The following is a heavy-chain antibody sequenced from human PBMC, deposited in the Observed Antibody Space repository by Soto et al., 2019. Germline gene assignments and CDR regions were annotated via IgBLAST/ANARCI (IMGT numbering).Heavy chain of an antibody. Sequence: QVQLQESGPGLVKPSQTLSLTCTVSGGSISSGDYYWSWIRPPPGKGLEWIGYIHSSGSTYYNPSLKSRLTISVDTSKDQFALKLSSVTAADTAVYYCAIYRSGRSFDYWGRGTLVTVSS. CDR1: GGSISSGDYY. D-gene: IGHD3-10*01. V-gene: IGHV4-30-4*01. CDR3: AIYRSGRSFDY. J-gene: IGHJ4*02. CDR2: IHSSGST.